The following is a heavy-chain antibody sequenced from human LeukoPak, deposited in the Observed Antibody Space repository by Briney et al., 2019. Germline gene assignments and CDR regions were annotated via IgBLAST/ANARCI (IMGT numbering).Heavy chain of an antibody. CDR3: ARDLTYYDFWSGRSDDAFDI. D-gene: IGHD3-3*01. J-gene: IGHJ3*02. Sequence: GASVKVSCKASGYTFTDYYMHWVRQAPGQGLEWMGWINPNSGGTNYAQKFQGRVTMTRDTSISTAYMELSRLRSDDTAVYYCARDLTYYDFWSGRSDDAFDIWGQGTMVTVSS. CDR2: INPNSGGT. V-gene: IGHV1-2*02. CDR1: GYTFTDYY.